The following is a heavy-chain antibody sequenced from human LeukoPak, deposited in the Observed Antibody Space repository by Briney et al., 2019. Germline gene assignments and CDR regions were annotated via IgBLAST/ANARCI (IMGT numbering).Heavy chain of an antibody. CDR3: AKARDYDFWSGFDY. CDR1: GFTFNQFG. Sequence: GGSLRLSCAASGFTFNQFGMHWVRQTPGKGLEWVAFIRSDGSDKYYAESVKGRFTISRDDAKNSLYLQMNSLRAEDMALYYCAKARDYDFWSGFDYWGQGTLVTVSS. D-gene: IGHD3-3*01. J-gene: IGHJ4*02. V-gene: IGHV3-30*02. CDR2: IRSDGSDK.